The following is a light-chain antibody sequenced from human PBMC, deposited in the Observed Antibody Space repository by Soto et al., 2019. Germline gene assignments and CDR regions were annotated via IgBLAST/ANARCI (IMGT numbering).Light chain of an antibody. CDR1: QRVRNN. CDR3: QQYNDWPPIT. CDR2: YAS. J-gene: IGKJ5*01. V-gene: IGKV3-15*01. Sequence: EIMMTQSPATLSVSPGESATLSCRASQRVRNNLAWYQHKPGQAPRLLIYYASTRATGIPARFTGSGSGTEFTLTISSLQSEDFPLYYCQQYNDWPPITFGQGTRLEMK.